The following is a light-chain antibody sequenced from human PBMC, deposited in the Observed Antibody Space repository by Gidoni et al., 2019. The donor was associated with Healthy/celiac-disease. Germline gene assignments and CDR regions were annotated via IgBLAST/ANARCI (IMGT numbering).Light chain of an antibody. CDR2: GAS. CDR1: QSVSSN. J-gene: IGKJ1*01. CDR3: QHSGT. Sequence: EIVMTQSPATLSVSTGERASLSCRASQSVSSNLAWYQQKPGQATRLLIYGASTRATGITARFSGSGSGTEFTLTISSLQSEDFAVYYCQHSGTFGQGTKVEIK. V-gene: IGKV3-15*01.